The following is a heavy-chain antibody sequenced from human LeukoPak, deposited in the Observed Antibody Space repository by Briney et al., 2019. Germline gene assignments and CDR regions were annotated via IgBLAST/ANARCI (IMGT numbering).Heavy chain of an antibody. CDR1: GGSISYYY. CDR3: ARDRWFDP. Sequence: SETLSLTCTVSGGSISYYYWSWIRQPPGKGLEWIGYIYYSGSTNYNPSLKSRVTISVDTSKNQFSLKLSSVTAADTAVYYCARDRWFDPWGQGTLVTVSS. J-gene: IGHJ5*02. V-gene: IGHV4-59*12. CDR2: IYYSGST.